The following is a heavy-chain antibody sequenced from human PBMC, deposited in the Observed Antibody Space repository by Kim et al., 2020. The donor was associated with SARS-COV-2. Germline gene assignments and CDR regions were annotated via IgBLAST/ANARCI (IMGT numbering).Heavy chain of an antibody. J-gene: IGHJ4*02. CDR1: GYTFTNYG. Sequence: ASVKVSCKASGYTFTNYGISWVRQAPGQGLEWMVWINTYNGNTKFAQKLQGRVAMTIDTSTSTASMELRSLKSDDTAIYYCARDAGDYGVGFDYWGQGT. D-gene: IGHD4-17*01. CDR2: INTYNGNT. V-gene: IGHV1-18*01. CDR3: ARDAGDYGVGFDY.